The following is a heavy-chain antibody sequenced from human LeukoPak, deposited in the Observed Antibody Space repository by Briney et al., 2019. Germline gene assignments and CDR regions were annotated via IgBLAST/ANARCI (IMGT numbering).Heavy chain of an antibody. CDR3: ASAALGGWISP. D-gene: IGHD6-19*01. CDR2: ISFSGSA. V-gene: IGHV4-59*01. J-gene: IGHJ5*02. Sequence: PSETLSLTCTLSGGSINSFYWSWIRQSPGKGLEWIGYISFSGSATYNPSLKSRVTISVDTSKNQFSLNLTSVTAADTAFYYCASAALGGWISPWGQGTLVTVSS. CDR1: GGSINSFY.